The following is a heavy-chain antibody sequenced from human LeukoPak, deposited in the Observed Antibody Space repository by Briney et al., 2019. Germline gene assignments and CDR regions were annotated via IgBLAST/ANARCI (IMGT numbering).Heavy chain of an antibody. D-gene: IGHD3-9*01. J-gene: IGHJ4*02. CDR2: IYHSGST. Sequence: PSETLSLTCTVSGYSISSGYYWGWIRQPPGKGLEWIGSIYHSGSTYYNPSLKSRVTISVDTSKNQFSLKLSSVTAADTAVYYCARDYDILTGYYLSLDYWGQGTLVTVSS. CDR1: GYSISSGYY. V-gene: IGHV4-38-2*02. CDR3: ARDYDILTGYYLSLDY.